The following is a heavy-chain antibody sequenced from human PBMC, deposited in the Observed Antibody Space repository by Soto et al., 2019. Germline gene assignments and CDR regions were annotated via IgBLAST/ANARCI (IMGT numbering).Heavy chain of an antibody. V-gene: IGHV1-18*01. CDR3: ARAGCSGGSCYWEDDY. CDR1: GYTFTNYG. Sequence: QVQLVQSGAEVRKPGASVKVSCKASGYTFTNYGVTWVRQAPGQGLEWMGWISAYNGNTNYAQKLQGRVTMTTDTSTNTAYMELRSLRSDDTAVYYCARAGCSGGSCYWEDDYWGQGTLVTVSS. CDR2: ISAYNGNT. J-gene: IGHJ4*02. D-gene: IGHD2-15*01.